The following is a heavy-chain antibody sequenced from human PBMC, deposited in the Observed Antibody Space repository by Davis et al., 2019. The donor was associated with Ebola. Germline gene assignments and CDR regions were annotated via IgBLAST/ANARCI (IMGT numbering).Heavy chain of an antibody. Sequence: PGGSLRLSCAASGFTFSSYAMHWVRQAPGKGLEWVAVISYDGSNKYYADSVKGRFTISRDNSKNTLYLQMNSLRAEDTAVYYCARDARLLRITGRGEIMDVWGQGTTVTVSS. CDR2: ISYDGSNK. V-gene: IGHV3-30*04. CDR3: ARDARLLRITGRGEIMDV. CDR1: GFTFSSYA. D-gene: IGHD1-20*01. J-gene: IGHJ6*02.